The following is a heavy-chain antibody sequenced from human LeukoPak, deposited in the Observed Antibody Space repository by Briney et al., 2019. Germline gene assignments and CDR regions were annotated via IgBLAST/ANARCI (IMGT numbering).Heavy chain of an antibody. CDR1: GGSFSGYY. CDR2: INHRGST. Sequence: SETLSLTCAVYGGSFSGYYWSWIRQPPGKGLEWIGEINHRGSTNYNPSLKSRVTISVDTSKNQFSLKLSSVTAADTAVYYCARAPESGSYFSWFDPWGQGTLVTVSS. CDR3: ARAPESGSYFSWFDP. V-gene: IGHV4-34*01. J-gene: IGHJ5*02. D-gene: IGHD1-26*01.